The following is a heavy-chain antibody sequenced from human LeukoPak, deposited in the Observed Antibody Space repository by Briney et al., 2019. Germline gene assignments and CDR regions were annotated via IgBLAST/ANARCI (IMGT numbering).Heavy chain of an antibody. V-gene: IGHV4-31*03. Sequence: SQTLSLTCTVSGGSISRGGYYWSWIRQHPGKGLEWIGYIYYSGSTYYNPSLRSRVTMSVDTSKNQFSLKLSSVTAADTAVYYCARGFYSSGYFDYWGQGTLVTVSS. CDR2: IYYSGST. CDR3: ARGFYSSGYFDY. CDR1: GGSISRGGYY. D-gene: IGHD3-22*01. J-gene: IGHJ4*02.